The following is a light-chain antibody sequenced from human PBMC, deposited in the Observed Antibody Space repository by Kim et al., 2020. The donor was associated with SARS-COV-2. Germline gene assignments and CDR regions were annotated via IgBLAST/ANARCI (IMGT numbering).Light chain of an antibody. J-gene: IGLJ3*02. Sequence: GKTVTISCTRSSGSIDSNYVQWYQQRPGSAPITVIYEDDRRPSGVPDRFSGSIDRSSNSASLTISGLKPDDEADYYCQSYGARSQVFGGGTKVTVL. CDR2: EDD. CDR3: QSYGARSQV. CDR1: SGSIDSNY. V-gene: IGLV6-57*03.